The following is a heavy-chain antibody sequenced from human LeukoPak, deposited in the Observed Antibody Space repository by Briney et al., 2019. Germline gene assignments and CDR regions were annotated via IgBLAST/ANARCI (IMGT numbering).Heavy chain of an antibody. Sequence: SETLSLTCTVSGGSISSYYWSWIRRPAGKGLEWIGRIYTSGSTNYNPSLKSRVTMSVDTSKNQLSLKLSSVTAADTAVYYCAREITMIVSDDAFDIWGQGTMVTVSS. CDR1: GGSISSYY. D-gene: IGHD3-22*01. CDR2: IYTSGST. V-gene: IGHV4-4*07. J-gene: IGHJ3*02. CDR3: AREITMIVSDDAFDI.